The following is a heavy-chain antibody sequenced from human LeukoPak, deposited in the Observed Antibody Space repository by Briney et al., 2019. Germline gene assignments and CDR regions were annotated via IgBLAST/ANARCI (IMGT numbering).Heavy chain of an antibody. D-gene: IGHD3-22*01. CDR1: GFTFSSYA. Sequence: GGSLRLSCAASGFTFSSYAVSWVRQAPGKGLEWVSAISGSGGSTYYADSVKGRFTISRDNSKNTLYLQMNSLRAEDTAVYYCAKEGYYYDSSGYYLPVGYDYWGQGTLVTVSS. V-gene: IGHV3-23*01. J-gene: IGHJ4*02. CDR2: ISGSGGST. CDR3: AKEGYYYDSSGYYLPVGYDY.